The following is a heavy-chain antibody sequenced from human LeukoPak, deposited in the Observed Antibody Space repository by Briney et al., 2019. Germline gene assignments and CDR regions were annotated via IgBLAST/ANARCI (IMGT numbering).Heavy chain of an antibody. V-gene: IGHV3-15*01. Sequence: GGSLRLSCAASGFTFSNAWMSWVRQAPGKGLEWVGHIKSKTDGGTTDYAAPGEGRFTISRDDSKTTLYLKMNSLKTEDTAVYYCTASITMVRGVIINPYYFDYWGQGALVTVSS. D-gene: IGHD3-10*01. CDR1: GFTFSNAW. CDR3: TASITMVRGVIINPYYFDY. J-gene: IGHJ4*02. CDR2: IKSKTDGGTT.